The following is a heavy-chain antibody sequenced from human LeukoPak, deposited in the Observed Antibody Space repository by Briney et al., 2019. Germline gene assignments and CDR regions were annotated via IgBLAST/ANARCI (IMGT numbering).Heavy chain of an antibody. V-gene: IGHV3-66*02. Sequence: GGSLRLSCAASGFTVSSNYMSWVRQAPGKGLEWVSVIYSGGSTYYADSVKGRFTISRDNSKNTLYLQMNSLRAEDTAVYYCAKVRSQQWLVAMWFDYWGQGTLVTVSS. CDR3: AKVRSQQWLVAMWFDY. J-gene: IGHJ4*02. CDR2: IYSGGST. CDR1: GFTVSSNY. D-gene: IGHD6-19*01.